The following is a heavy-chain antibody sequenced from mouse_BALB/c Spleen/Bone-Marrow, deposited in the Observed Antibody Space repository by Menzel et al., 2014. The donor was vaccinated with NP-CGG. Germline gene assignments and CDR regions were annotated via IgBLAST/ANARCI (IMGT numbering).Heavy chain of an antibody. J-gene: IGHJ1*01. V-gene: IGHV7-1*02. D-gene: IGHD1-1*01. CDR1: GFTFSDFY. Sequence: EVKLVESGGGLVQPGGSLRLSCATSGFTFSDFYMEWVRQPPGKRLEWIAASRNKANDYTTEYSASVKGRFIVSRDTSQSILYLQMNALRADDTAIYYCARDYYGSSYWYFDVWGAGTTVTVSS. CDR2: SRNKANDYTT. CDR3: ARDYYGSSYWYFDV.